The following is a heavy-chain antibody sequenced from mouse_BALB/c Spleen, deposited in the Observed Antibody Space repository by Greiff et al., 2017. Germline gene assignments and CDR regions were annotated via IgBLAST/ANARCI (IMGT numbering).Heavy chain of an antibody. CDR1: GFTFSSYT. J-gene: IGHJ4*01. Sequence: EVKLVESGGGLVQPGGSLKLSCAASGFTFSSYTMSWVRQTPEKRLEWVAYISNGGGSTYYPDTVKGRFTISRDNAKNTLYLQMSSLKSEDTAMYYCARNLLWLRRDYYAMDYWGQGTSVTVSS. D-gene: IGHD2-2*01. CDR3: ARNLLWLRRDYYAMDY. CDR2: ISNGGGST. V-gene: IGHV5-12-2*01.